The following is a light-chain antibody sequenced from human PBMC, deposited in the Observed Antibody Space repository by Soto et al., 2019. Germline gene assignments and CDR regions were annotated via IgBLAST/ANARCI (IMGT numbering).Light chain of an antibody. V-gene: IGLV2-14*01. CDR3: SSYTSRSTLV. CDR1: SSDVGGYNY. CDR2: EVS. Sequence: QSVLTQPASVSGSPGQSINISCTGTSSDVGGYNYVSWYQQHPGKAPKLMIYEVSNRPSGVSNRFSGSKSGNTASLTISGLQAEDEADYYCSSYTSRSTLVFGGGTKLTVL. J-gene: IGLJ2*01.